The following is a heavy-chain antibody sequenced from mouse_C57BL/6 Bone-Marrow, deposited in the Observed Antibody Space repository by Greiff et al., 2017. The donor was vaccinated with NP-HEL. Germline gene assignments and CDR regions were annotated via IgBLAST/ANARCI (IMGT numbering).Heavy chain of an antibody. J-gene: IGHJ2*01. D-gene: IGHD4-1*01. V-gene: IGHV5-17*01. CDR2: ISSGSSTI. Sequence: EVKVVESGGGLVKPGGSLKLSCAASGFTFSDYGMHWVRQAPEKGLEWVAYISSGSSTIYYADTVKGRFTISRDNAKITLFLQLTSLRSEDTAMYYCAINWYYFDYWGQGTTLTVSS. CDR3: AINWYYFDY. CDR1: GFTFSDYG.